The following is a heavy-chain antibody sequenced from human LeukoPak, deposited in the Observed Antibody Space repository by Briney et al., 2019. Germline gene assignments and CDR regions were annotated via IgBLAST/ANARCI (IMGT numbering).Heavy chain of an antibody. CDR2: ISYDGSNK. D-gene: IGHD3-22*01. V-gene: IGHV3-30-3*01. CDR3: ARGPLLDSSGYPIDY. Sequence: GGSLRLSCAASGFTFSSYAMHRVRQAPGKGLEWVAVISYDGSNKYYVDSVKGRFTISRDNSKNTLYLRMNSLRAEDTAVYYCARGPLLDSSGYPIDYWGQGTLVTVSS. J-gene: IGHJ4*02. CDR1: GFTFSSYA.